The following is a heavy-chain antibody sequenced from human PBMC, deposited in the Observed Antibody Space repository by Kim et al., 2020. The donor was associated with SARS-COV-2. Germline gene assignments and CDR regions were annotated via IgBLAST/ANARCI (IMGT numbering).Heavy chain of an antibody. CDR3: ARSGGPRDYGMDV. J-gene: IGHJ6*02. Sequence: YAQKSQGRAPITADESTSTAYMELSSLRSEDTAVYYCARSGGPRDYGMDVWGQGTTVTVSS. V-gene: IGHV1-69*01. D-gene: IGHD1-1*01.